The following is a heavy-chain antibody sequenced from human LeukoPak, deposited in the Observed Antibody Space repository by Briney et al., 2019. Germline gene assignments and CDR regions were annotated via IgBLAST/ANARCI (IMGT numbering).Heavy chain of an antibody. J-gene: IGHJ4*02. CDR2: IYYSGST. Sequence: SETLSLTCTVSGGSISSYYWSWIRQPPGKGLEWIGYIYYSGSTNYNPSLKSRVTISVDTSKNQFSLKLSSVTAADTAVYYCARDEGSAYPFDYWGQGTLVTVSS. CDR3: ARDEGSAYPFDY. D-gene: IGHD3-22*01. CDR1: GGSISSYY. V-gene: IGHV4-59*01.